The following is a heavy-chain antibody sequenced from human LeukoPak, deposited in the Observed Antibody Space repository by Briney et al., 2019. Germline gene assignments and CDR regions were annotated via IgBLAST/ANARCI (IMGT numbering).Heavy chain of an antibody. J-gene: IGHJ6*02. CDR3: ARAFFYFGSGSYSGYYAMDV. V-gene: IGHV1-46*01. D-gene: IGHD3-10*01. CDR2: INPNGGST. CDR1: VYTFTNYY. Sequence: GASVSVSFMASVYTFTNYYMHWVRQARGQGLEWMGIINPNGGSTSYAQKFQGRVSVARDTSTSTVYMELSSLRSEDTAVYYCARAFFYFGSGSYSGYYAMDVWGQGTTVTVSS.